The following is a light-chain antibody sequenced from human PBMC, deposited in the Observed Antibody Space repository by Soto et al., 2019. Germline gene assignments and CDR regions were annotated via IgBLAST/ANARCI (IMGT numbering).Light chain of an antibody. J-gene: IGKJ4*01. CDR3: QQSYTDPPALT. Sequence: DIQMTQSPSSLSASVGDRVTITCRASQSISAYLNWYQQKPGKAPKLLIYGASTLQSEVPSRFSGSGSGTDFTLTINSLQVEDFATYYCQQSYTDPPALTFGGGTKVEIK. CDR2: GAS. V-gene: IGKV1-39*01. CDR1: QSISAY.